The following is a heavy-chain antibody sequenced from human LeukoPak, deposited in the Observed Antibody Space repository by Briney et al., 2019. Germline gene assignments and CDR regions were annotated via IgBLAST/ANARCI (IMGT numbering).Heavy chain of an antibody. V-gene: IGHV3-21*01. Sequence: GGPLRPSCAASGFTCSSYSMNWVRESPGKGLEWVSSISSSSSYIYYADSVKGRFTISRDNAKNSLYLQMNSLRAEDTAVYYCASADYDYWGQGTLVTVSS. J-gene: IGHJ4*02. CDR1: GFTCSSYS. CDR3: ASADYDY. CDR2: ISSSSSYI.